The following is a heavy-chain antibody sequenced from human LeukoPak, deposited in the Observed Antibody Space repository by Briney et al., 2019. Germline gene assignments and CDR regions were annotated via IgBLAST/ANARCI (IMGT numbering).Heavy chain of an antibody. CDR2: IYYRGTT. D-gene: IGHD5-12*01. J-gene: IGHJ4*02. CDR1: GDSIDSYY. V-gene: IGHV4-59*12. CDR3: ARLPRYGGYDHFDY. Sequence: SETLSLSCTVSGDSIDSYYWSWIRQPPGKGLEWIGYIYYRGTTSYNPFLKSRVTISVDTSKNQFSLKLNSVTAADTAVYYCARLPRYGGYDHFDYWGQGILVIVSS.